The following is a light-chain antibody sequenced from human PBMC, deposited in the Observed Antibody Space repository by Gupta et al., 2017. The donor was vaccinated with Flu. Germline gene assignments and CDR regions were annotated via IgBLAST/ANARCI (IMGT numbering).Light chain of an antibody. CDR3: QVWDSQSDHWV. CDR2: DDS. V-gene: IGLV3-21*02. J-gene: IGLJ3*02. CDR1: NIGAKS. Sequence: SYVLTQPPSVSVAPGQTATITCGGINIGAKSVHWYQQKTGQAPVLVVYDDSDRPSGIPERFSGSNSGNTATLTISRVEAGDEADYYCQVWDSQSDHWVFGGGTKLTVL.